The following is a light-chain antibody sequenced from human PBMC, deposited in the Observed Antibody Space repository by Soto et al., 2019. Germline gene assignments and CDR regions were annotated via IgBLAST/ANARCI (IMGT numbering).Light chain of an antibody. CDR1: QRISSH. CDR2: DAS. V-gene: IGKV1-5*01. CDR3: QQYSSNFYT. Sequence: DIQRTQSPSTLSASVGDRVTITCRASQRISSHLAWYQQKPGKAPEVLIYDASTLESGVSSRFSGSGSGTNFTLTISNLQPDDFATYFCQQYSSNFYTFGQGTKVEIK. J-gene: IGKJ2*01.